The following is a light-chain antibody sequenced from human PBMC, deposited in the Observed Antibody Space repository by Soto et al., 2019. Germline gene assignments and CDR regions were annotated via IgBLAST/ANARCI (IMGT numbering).Light chain of an antibody. CDR1: SSDVGGYNS. V-gene: IGLV2-14*01. Sequence: QSALTQPASVSGSPGQSITISCTGTSSDVGGYNSVSWYRQDPGKAPKLMIYDVTNRPSGVSNRFSGSKSGNTASLTISGLQAEDEADHYCSSFTSSITYVFGTGTKVTVL. CDR3: SSFTSSITYV. J-gene: IGLJ1*01. CDR2: DVT.